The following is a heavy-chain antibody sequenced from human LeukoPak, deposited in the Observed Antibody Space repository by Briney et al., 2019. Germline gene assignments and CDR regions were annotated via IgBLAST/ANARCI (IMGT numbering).Heavy chain of an antibody. CDR1: GGSFSGSF. J-gene: IGHJ6*03. Sequence: SETLSLTCAVYGGSFSGSFWSWIRQPPGKGLEWIGEINHSGSTNYNPSLKSRVTISVDTSKNQFSLKLSSVTAADTAVYYCARGRMVRGYYYYYYMDVWGKGTTVTVSS. V-gene: IGHV4-34*01. CDR3: ARGRMVRGYYYYYYMDV. CDR2: INHSGST. D-gene: IGHD3-10*01.